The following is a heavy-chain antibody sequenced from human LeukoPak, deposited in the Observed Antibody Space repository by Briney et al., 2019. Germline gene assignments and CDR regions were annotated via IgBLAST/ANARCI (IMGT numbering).Heavy chain of an antibody. CDR2: ISGSGVHT. CDR3: ARGGYYFDY. Sequence: PGGSLRLSCAASGFIFNNYVMNWVRQAPGKGLEWVSSISGSGVHTYYADSVKGRFTISRDNSKNTLYLQMNSLRAEDTAVYYCARGGYYFDYWGQGTLVTVSS. V-gene: IGHV3-23*01. J-gene: IGHJ4*02. D-gene: IGHD3-10*01. CDR1: GFIFNNYV.